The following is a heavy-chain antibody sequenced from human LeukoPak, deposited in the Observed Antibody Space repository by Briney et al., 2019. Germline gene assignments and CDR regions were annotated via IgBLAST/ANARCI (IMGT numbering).Heavy chain of an antibody. CDR3: AKDFELLRGDGYFDL. Sequence: GGSLRLSCAASGFTFSSYGMHWVRQAPGKGLEWVAVISYDGSNKYYADSVKGRFTISRDNSKNTLYLQMNSLRAEDTAVCYCAKDFELLRGDGYFDLWGRGTLVTVSS. J-gene: IGHJ2*01. D-gene: IGHD1-26*01. CDR2: ISYDGSNK. V-gene: IGHV3-30*18. CDR1: GFTFSSYG.